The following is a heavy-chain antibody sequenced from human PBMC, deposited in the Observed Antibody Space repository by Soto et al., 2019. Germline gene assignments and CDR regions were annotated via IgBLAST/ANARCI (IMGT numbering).Heavy chain of an antibody. CDR1: GGSISSGGYY. V-gene: IGHV4-31*03. CDR2: IYYSGST. Sequence: QVQLQESGPGLVKPSQTLSLTCTVSGGSISSGGYYWSWIRQHPGKGLEWIGYIYYSGSTYYNPSLKSRVTISVDTSKNQFSLKLSSVTAADTAVYYCARQGIVVVPAAMRVWYFDLWGRGTLVTVSS. D-gene: IGHD2-2*01. CDR3: ARQGIVVVPAAMRVWYFDL. J-gene: IGHJ2*01.